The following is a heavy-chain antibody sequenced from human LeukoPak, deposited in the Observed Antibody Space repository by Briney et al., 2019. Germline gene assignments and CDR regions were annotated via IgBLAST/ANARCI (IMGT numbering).Heavy chain of an antibody. CDR1: GFTFSSYS. Sequence: GGSLRLSCAASGFTFSSYSMNWVRQAPGKGLEWVGRIKSKTDGGTTDYAAPVKGRFTISRDDSKNTLYLQMNSLKTEDTAVYYCTTLAAAGRRVEDYWGQGTLVTVSS. J-gene: IGHJ4*02. CDR3: TTLAAAGRRVEDY. V-gene: IGHV3-15*01. CDR2: IKSKTDGGTT. D-gene: IGHD6-13*01.